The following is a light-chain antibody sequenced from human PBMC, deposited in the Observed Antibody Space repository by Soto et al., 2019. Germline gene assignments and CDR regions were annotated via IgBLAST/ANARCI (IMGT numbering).Light chain of an antibody. J-gene: IGLJ3*02. CDR2: NTN. CDR3: VLYMGSGNWV. V-gene: IGLV8-61*01. CDR1: SGSVSTNYY. Sequence: QTVVTQEPSFSVSLGRTVTLTCGLTSGSVSTNYYPTWCQQTPGQPPRTLIYNTNTRSSGVPDRFSGSILGNKAALTITGAQADDESDYYCVLYMGSGNWVFGGGTKVTVL.